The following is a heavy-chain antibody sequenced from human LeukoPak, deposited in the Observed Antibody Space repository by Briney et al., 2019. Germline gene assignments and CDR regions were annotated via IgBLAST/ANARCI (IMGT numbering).Heavy chain of an antibody. CDR1: GGSFSGYY. J-gene: IGHJ3*02. CDR3: ARRGRRYYGSGSYYNCAFDI. CDR2: INHSGST. Sequence: ETLSLTXAVYGGSFSGYYWSWIRQPPGKGLEWIGEINHSGSTNYNPSLKSRVTISVDTSKNQFSLKLSSVTAADTAVYYCARRGRRYYGSGSYYNCAFDIWGQGTMVTVSS. V-gene: IGHV4-34*01. D-gene: IGHD3-10*01.